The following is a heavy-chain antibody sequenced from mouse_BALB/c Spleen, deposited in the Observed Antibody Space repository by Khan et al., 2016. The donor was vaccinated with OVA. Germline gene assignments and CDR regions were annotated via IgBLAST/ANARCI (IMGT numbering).Heavy chain of an antibody. CDR1: GYTFTNYV. Sequence: VRLQQSGPELVEPGASVKMSCKASGYTFTNYVIHWVKQKPGQGLEWIGYINPDNAGTRYNEKFKGKATLTSDISSTSAYMELLSLTSDDSAVYYCAREASSWDFSFPYWGQGTLVTVSA. CDR3: AREASSWDFSFPY. CDR2: INPDNAGT. J-gene: IGHJ3*01. D-gene: IGHD4-1*01. V-gene: IGHV1S136*01.